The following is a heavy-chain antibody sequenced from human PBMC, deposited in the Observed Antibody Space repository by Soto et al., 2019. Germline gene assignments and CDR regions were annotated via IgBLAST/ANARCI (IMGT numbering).Heavy chain of an antibody. CDR2: IHSDGSST. D-gene: IGHD2-21*02. CDR3: ARGDRGAFDL. J-gene: IGHJ3*01. Sequence: GGSLRLSCAASGFPFSYYWMHWVRQAPGQGLVWVSRIHSDGSSTAYADSVKGRFTISRDNAKNTLYLQMNSLRAEDTAVYYCARGDRGAFDLWGQGTMVTVSS. CDR1: GFPFSYYW. V-gene: IGHV3-74*01.